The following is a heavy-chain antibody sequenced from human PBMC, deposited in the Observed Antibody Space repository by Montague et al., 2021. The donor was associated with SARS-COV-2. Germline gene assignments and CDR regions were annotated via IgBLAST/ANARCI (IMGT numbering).Heavy chain of an antibody. CDR3: AKAAGSHDTFDI. J-gene: IGHJ3*02. CDR1: GRSISTGYY. Sequence: SETLSLTCTVSGRSISTGYYWGWIRQPPGKGLEWIGTIYHSGSTYFNPSLKSRVTISVDTSKNQFSPNLSSVTAADTAVYYCAKAAGSHDTFDIWGRGTMVTVSS. D-gene: IGHD6-19*01. CDR2: IYHSGST. V-gene: IGHV4-38-2*02.